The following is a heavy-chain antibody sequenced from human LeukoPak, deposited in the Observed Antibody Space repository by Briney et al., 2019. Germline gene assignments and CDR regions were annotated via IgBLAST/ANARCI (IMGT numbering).Heavy chain of an antibody. V-gene: IGHV3-30-3*01. CDR2: ISYDESNK. CDR3: ARGWVDDYFDY. CDR1: GFTFSSYT. D-gene: IGHD6-13*01. J-gene: IGHJ4*02. Sequence: GSSQRLSYAASGFTFSSYTMLWVRQAPGKGLEWVAVISYDESNKFYADFVKGRFTISRDNSKNTLSLQMDSLRAEDTAVYYCARGWVDDYFDYWGQGTLVTVSS.